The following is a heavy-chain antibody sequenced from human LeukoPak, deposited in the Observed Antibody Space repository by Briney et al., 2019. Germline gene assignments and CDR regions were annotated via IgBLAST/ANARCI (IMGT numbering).Heavy chain of an antibody. CDR2: INHSGST. V-gene: IGHV4-34*01. CDR3: ARTDLGELSLRFDY. Sequence: SETLSLTCAVYGGSFSGYYWSWIRQPPGKGLEWIGEINHSGSTNYNPSLKSRVTISVDTSKNQFSLKLSSVTAADTAVYYCARTDLGELSLRFDYWGQGTLVTVSS. J-gene: IGHJ4*02. CDR1: GGSFSGYY. D-gene: IGHD3-16*02.